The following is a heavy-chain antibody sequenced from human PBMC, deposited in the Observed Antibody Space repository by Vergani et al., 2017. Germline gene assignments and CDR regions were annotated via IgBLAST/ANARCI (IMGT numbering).Heavy chain of an antibody. Sequence: EVQLVESGGGLVQPGGSLRLSCAASGFTFSSYEMNWVRQAPGKGLEWVSYISSSGSTIYYADSVKGRFTISRDKAKNSLYLQMNSLRAEDTAVYYCARDQTATTTPRFRVNMDVWGKGTTVTVSS. CDR2: ISSSGSTI. CDR1: GFTFSSYE. J-gene: IGHJ6*03. CDR3: ARDQTATTTPRFRVNMDV. V-gene: IGHV3-48*03. D-gene: IGHD4-11*01.